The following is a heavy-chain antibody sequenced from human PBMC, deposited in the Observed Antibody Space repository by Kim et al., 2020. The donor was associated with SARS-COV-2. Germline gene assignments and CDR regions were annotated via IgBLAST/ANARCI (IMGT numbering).Heavy chain of an antibody. CDR2: ST. Sequence: STYTTPSLKSRVTISVDTSKNQFSLKLSSVTAADTTVYYCARLRSGIDYWGQGTLVTVSS. CDR3: ARLRSGIDY. V-gene: IGHV4-39*01. J-gene: IGHJ4*02. D-gene: IGHD6-19*01.